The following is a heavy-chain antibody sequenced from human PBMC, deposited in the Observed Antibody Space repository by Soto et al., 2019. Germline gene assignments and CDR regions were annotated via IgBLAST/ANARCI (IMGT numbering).Heavy chain of an antibody. CDR1: GFTFTRFS. Sequence: GGSLRLSCAASGFTFTRFSMNWVRQAPGKGLEWVSSISSTTNYIYYADSMKGRFTISRDNAKNSLYLEMNSLRAEDTAVYYCARESEDVTSNFDYCGQGTLGTVSS. J-gene: IGHJ4*02. V-gene: IGHV3-21*06. CDR3: ARESEDVTSNFDY. CDR2: ISSTTNYI.